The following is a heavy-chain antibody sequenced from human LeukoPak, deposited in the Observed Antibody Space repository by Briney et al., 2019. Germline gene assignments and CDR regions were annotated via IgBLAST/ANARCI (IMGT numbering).Heavy chain of an antibody. Sequence: QPGGSLRLSCAASGFTFDDYAMHWVRQAPGKGLEWVSLISGDGSSTYYADSVKGRFTISRDNSKNSLYLQMNSLRTEDTALYYCAKGCSGGSCYSELLLDYWGQGTLVTVSS. D-gene: IGHD2-15*01. CDR2: ISGDGSST. J-gene: IGHJ4*02. V-gene: IGHV3-43*02. CDR3: AKGCSGGSCYSELLLDY. CDR1: GFTFDDYA.